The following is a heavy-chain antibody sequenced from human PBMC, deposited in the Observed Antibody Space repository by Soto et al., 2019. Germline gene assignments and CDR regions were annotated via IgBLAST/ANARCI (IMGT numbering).Heavy chain of an antibody. V-gene: IGHV1-18*01. D-gene: IGHD3-3*01. Sequence: ASVKVSCKASGYTFTSYGISWVRQAPGQGLEWMGWISAYNGNTNYAQKLQGRVTMTTDTSTSTAYMELRSLRSDDTAVYYCARGPNYDFWSGYYSYYYYMDVWGKGTTVTVSS. CDR1: GYTFTSYG. J-gene: IGHJ6*03. CDR2: ISAYNGNT. CDR3: ARGPNYDFWSGYYSYYYYMDV.